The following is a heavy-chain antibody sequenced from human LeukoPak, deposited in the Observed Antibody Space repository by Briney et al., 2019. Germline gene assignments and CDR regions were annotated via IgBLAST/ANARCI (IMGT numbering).Heavy chain of an antibody. D-gene: IGHD6-13*01. J-gene: IGHJ5*02. CDR1: GFTFSSYA. V-gene: IGHV3-23*01. CDR2: ISGSGGST. CDR3: AKDPSSSWFTGGNWFDP. Sequence: PGGSLRLSCAASGFTFSSYAMSWVRQAPGKGLEWVSAISGSGGSTYYADSVKGRFTISRDNSKNTLYLQMNSLRAEDTAVYYCAKDPSSSWFTGGNWFDPWGQGTLVTVSS.